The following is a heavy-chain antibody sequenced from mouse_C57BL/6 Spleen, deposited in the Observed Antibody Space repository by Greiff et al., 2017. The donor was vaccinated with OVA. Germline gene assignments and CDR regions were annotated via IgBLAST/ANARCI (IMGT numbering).Heavy chain of an antibody. D-gene: IGHD2-4*01. CDR2: IDPSDSYT. Sequence: QVQLQQPGAELVMPGASVKLSCKASGYTFTSYWMHWVKQRPGQGLEWIGEIDPSDSYTNYNQKFKGKSTLTVDKSSSTAYMQLSSLTSEDSAVYYCARFTMIKNYAMDYWGQGTSVTVSS. V-gene: IGHV1-69*01. CDR3: ARFTMIKNYAMDY. J-gene: IGHJ4*01. CDR1: GYTFTSYW.